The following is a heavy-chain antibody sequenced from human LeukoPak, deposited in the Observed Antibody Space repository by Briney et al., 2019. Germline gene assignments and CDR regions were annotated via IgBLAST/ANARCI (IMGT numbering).Heavy chain of an antibody. CDR1: GYSFTSYL. J-gene: IGHJ6*02. CDR2: NYPGDSDT. CDR3: ARSENYYYYGMDV. V-gene: IGHV5-51*01. Sequence: GESLKISCKCSGYSFTSYLIWWGRQMPGKVQWLVGINYPGDSDTRYSPSFQGQVTISDDKSISTAYLQWSRPKASDTAMYYWARSENYYYYGMDVWGQGTTVTVSS.